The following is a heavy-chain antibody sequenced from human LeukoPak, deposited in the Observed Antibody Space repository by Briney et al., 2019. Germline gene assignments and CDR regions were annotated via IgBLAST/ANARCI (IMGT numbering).Heavy chain of an antibody. V-gene: IGHV3-21*01. Sequence: GGSLRLSCAASGFTFSSCGFNWVRQAPGKGLEWVSSIGPTGTDRYYSDSVRGRFTISRDNAKNSMYLQMDSLRDQDTAVYYCATETIGRHYDYWGQGTLLTVSS. D-gene: IGHD1-14*01. CDR1: GFTFSSCG. CDR2: IGPTGTDR. CDR3: ATETIGRHYDY. J-gene: IGHJ4*02.